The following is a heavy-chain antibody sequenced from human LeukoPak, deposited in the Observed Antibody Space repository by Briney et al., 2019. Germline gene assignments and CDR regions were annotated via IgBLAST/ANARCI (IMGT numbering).Heavy chain of an antibody. CDR1: GYTFTSYG. D-gene: IGHD6-13*01. CDR2: MNPNSGNT. CDR3: ARGLHVTWQHQTHWFDP. Sequence: ASVKVSCKASGYTFTSYGINWVRQATGQGLEWMGWMNPNSGNTGYAQKFQGRVTITRNTSISTAYMELSSLRSEDTAVYYCARGLHVTWQHQTHWFDPWGQGTLVTVSS. J-gene: IGHJ5*02. V-gene: IGHV1-8*03.